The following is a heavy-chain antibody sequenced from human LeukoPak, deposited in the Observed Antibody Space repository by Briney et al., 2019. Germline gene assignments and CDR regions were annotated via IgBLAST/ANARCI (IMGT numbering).Heavy chain of an antibody. J-gene: IGHJ4*02. CDR2: IYTSGST. D-gene: IGHD6-6*01. CDR1: GGSISSYY. Sequence: SETLSLTCTVSGGSISSYYWSWIRQPAGKGLEWIGRIYTSGSTNYNPSLKSRVTMSVDTSKNQFSLKLSSVTAADTAVYYCARVFHSSSFYYFDYWGQGTLVTVSS. V-gene: IGHV4-4*07. CDR3: ARVFHSSSFYYFDY.